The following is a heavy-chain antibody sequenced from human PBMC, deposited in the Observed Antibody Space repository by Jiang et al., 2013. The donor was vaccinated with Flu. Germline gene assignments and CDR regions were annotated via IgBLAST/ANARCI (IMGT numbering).Heavy chain of an antibody. D-gene: IGHD5-18*01. CDR3: ARTVLHTAGDY. Sequence: GPGLVKPSETLSLTCTVSGGSISSYYWSWIRQPPGKGLEWIGSVYYGGSTYYNPSLKSRVIISADTSKNQFSLKLSSVTAADTAVYFCARTVLHTAGDYWGQGTLVTVSS. CDR2: VYYGGST. CDR1: GGSISSYY. J-gene: IGHJ4*02. V-gene: IGHV4-59*04.